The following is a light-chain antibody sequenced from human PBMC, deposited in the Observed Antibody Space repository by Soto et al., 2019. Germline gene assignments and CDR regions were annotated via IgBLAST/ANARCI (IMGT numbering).Light chain of an antibody. V-gene: IGLV2-14*01. CDR1: SSDVGGYNY. J-gene: IGLJ3*02. Sequence: ALTQPASVSGSPGQSITISCTGTSSDVGGYNYVSWYQQHPGKAPKLMIYDVSNRPSGVSNRFSGPKSGNTASLTISGLQAEDEADYYCSSYTSSSTLVFGGGTKLTVL. CDR2: DVS. CDR3: SSYTSSSTLV.